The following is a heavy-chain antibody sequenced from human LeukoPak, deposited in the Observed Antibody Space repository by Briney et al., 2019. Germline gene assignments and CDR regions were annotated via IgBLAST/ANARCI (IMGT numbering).Heavy chain of an antibody. J-gene: IGHJ4*02. CDR1: GYSFTSFW. D-gene: IGHD2-21*02. CDR3: ATLAYCGGDCYSGSFDY. CDR2: MYTGDSET. V-gene: IGHV5-51*01. Sequence: GESLKISCKGSGYSFTSFWIGWLRQMPGKGLGCMGVMYTGDSETRYRPSLKGQVTISDDKSISTAYLQWSSLKASDSAMYYCATLAYCGGDCYSGSFDYWGQGTLVTVSS.